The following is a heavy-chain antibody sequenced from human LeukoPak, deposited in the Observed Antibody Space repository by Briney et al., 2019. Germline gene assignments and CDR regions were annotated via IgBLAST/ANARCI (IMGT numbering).Heavy chain of an antibody. D-gene: IGHD3-22*01. J-gene: IGHJ4*02. CDR2: MNPNSGNT. CDR3: AIMHPYYDGRGYWVQ. Sequence: GASVKVSCKASGYTFTSYDINWVRQATGQGLEWMGWMNPNSGNTGYAQKFQGRVTMTRNTSISTAYMELSSLRSEDTALYYCAIMHPYYDGRGYWVQWGQGTLVTVSS. CDR1: GYTFTSYD. V-gene: IGHV1-8*01.